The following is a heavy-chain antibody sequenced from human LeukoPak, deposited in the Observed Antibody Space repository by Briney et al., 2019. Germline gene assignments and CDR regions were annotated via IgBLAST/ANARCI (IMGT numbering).Heavy chain of an antibody. CDR2: IYYTGST. V-gene: IGHV4-59*12. CDR1: GGSISTYY. J-gene: IGHJ4*02. Sequence: SETLSLTCTVSGGSISTYYWSWIRQPPGKGLEWIGYIYYTGSTSYNPSLKSRVTISVDTSKNQFSLKLSSVTAADTAVYYCARDEGRQPFDYWGQGTLVTVSS. D-gene: IGHD1-1*01. CDR3: ARDEGRQPFDY.